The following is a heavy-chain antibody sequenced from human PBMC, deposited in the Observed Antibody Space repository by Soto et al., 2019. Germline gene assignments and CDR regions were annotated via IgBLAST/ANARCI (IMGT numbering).Heavy chain of an antibody. V-gene: IGHV3-15*07. CDR1: SVSNAW. J-gene: IGHJ4*02. CDR3: TTPLLLWFGELLFDY. Sequence: SVSNAWMNWVRKAPGKGLEWVGRIKSKTDGGTTDYAAPVKGRFTISRDDSKNTLYLQMNSLKTEDTAVYYCTTPLLLWFGELLFDYWGQGTLVTVSS. D-gene: IGHD3-10*01. CDR2: IKSKTDGGTT.